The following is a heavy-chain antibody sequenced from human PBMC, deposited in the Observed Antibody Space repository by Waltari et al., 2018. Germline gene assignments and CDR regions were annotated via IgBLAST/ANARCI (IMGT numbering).Heavy chain of an antibody. CDR1: GGSFSGYY. J-gene: IGHJ5*02. CDR3: ALSRYGLASPKFDP. Sequence: QVQVQQWGAGLVKPSETLSLTCAVYGGSFSGYYWSCLRQPPGEALEWSGEIDHSGVPNYHPSLTSRATISVDTSRNQLSLKLTSVTAADTAIYYCALSRYGLASPKFDPWGQGTLVTVSS. V-gene: IGHV4-34*02. CDR2: IDHSGVP. D-gene: IGHD4-17*01.